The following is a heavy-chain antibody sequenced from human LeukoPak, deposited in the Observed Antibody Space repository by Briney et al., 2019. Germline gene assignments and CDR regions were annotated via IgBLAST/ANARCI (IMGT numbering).Heavy chain of an antibody. CDR1: GGSISSGSYY. Sequence: SETLSLTCTVSGGSISSGSYYWRWIRQPAGKGLEWIGRIYTSGSTNYNPSLKSRVTISVDTSRNQFSLKLSSVTAADTAVYYCARDTPSGYYYYYMDVWGKGTTVTVSS. V-gene: IGHV4-61*02. CDR3: ARDTPSGYYYYYMDV. J-gene: IGHJ6*03. CDR2: IYTSGST. D-gene: IGHD6-25*01.